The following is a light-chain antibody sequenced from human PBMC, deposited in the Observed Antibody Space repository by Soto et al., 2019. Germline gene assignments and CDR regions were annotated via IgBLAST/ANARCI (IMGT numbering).Light chain of an antibody. Sequence: NFMLTQPHSVSESPGKTVTISCTGSSDSIASYYVQWYQQRPGSAPTAVIYEDNRRPSGVPDRFSGSIDRASNSASLTISGLKTEDEADYYCQSYDSSNPWVFGGGTKLTVL. V-gene: IGLV6-57*02. J-gene: IGLJ3*02. CDR2: EDN. CDR3: QSYDSSNPWV. CDR1: SDSIASYY.